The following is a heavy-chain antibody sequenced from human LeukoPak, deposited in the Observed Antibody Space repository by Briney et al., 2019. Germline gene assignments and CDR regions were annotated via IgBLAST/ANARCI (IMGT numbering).Heavy chain of an antibody. Sequence: GGSLRLSCAASGFTFSSYAMSWVRQAPGKGLEWVSAISGSGGSTYYADSVKGRFTISRDNSENTLYLQMNSLGAEDTAVYYCAKLTTVRAVYYFAYWGQGTLVTVSS. CDR2: ISGSGGST. CDR1: GFTFSSYA. CDR3: AKLTTVRAVYYFAY. D-gene: IGHD4-11*01. V-gene: IGHV3-23*01. J-gene: IGHJ4*02.